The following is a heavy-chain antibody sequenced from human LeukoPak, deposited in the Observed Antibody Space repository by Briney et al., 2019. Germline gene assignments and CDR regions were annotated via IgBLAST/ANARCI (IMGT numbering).Heavy chain of an antibody. CDR3: AREEDGDYASFDY. Sequence: GGSLRLSCAASGFTFSSYGMHWVRQAPGKGLEWVAVIWYDGSNKYYADSVKGRFTISRDNSKNTLYLQMNSLRAEDTAVYYCAREEDGDYASFDYWGQGTLVTVSS. D-gene: IGHD4-17*01. CDR1: GFTFSSYG. V-gene: IGHV3-33*01. CDR2: IWYDGSNK. J-gene: IGHJ4*02.